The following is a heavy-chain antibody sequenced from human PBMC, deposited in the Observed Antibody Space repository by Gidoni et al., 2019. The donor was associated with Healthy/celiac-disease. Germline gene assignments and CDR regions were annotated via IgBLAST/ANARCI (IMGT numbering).Heavy chain of an antibody. V-gene: IGHV4-30-4*01. Sequence: QVQLQESGPGLVKPSQTLSLTCTVSGGSISSGDYYWSWIRQPQGKGLEWIGYIYYSGSTYYNPSLKSRVTISVDTSKNQFSLKLSSVTAADTAAYYCARARIGDVLTGSTGSFDYWGQGTLVTVSS. CDR3: ARARIGDVLTGSTGSFDY. D-gene: IGHD3-9*01. CDR1: GGSISSGDYY. CDR2: IYYSGST. J-gene: IGHJ4*02.